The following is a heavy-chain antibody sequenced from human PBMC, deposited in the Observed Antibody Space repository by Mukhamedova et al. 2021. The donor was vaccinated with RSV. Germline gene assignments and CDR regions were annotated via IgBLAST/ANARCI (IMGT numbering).Heavy chain of an antibody. Sequence: VRQAPGKGLEWVAQINEDGGEKKYVDSVRGRFTISRDNAKSSLYLQMDSLRAEDTAVYFCTRVKRDFVYLGLGSYNRVGSDYWGQG. CDR2: INEDGGEK. D-gene: IGHD3-10*01. V-gene: IGHV3-7*01. CDR3: TRVKRDFVYLGLGSYNRVGSDY. J-gene: IGHJ4*02.